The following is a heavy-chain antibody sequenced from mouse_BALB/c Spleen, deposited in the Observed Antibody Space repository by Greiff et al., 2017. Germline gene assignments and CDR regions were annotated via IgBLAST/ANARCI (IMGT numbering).Heavy chain of an antibody. CDR3: ARAGYGNYYAMDY. D-gene: IGHD2-10*02. V-gene: IGHV5-6-5*01. J-gene: IGHJ4*01. CDR1: GFTFSSYA. CDR2: ISSGGST. Sequence: EVQGVESGGGLVKPGGSLKLSCAASGFTFSSYAMSWVRQTPEKRLEWVASISSGGSTYYPDSVKGRFTISRDNARNILYLQMSSLRSEDTAMYYCARAGYGNYYAMDYWGQGTSVTVS.